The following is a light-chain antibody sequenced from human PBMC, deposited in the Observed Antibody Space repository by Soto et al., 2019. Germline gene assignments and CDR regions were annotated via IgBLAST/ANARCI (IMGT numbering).Light chain of an antibody. Sequence: ESVLTQSPGTLSLSPGERATLSCRGSQNIKSNYLAWYRQNPGQAPRLLIYGASNRAAGVPDRFSGSGSGTDVTLTITRLEPEDFAVYYCQQYGTSLRGTFGQGTKVEIK. V-gene: IGKV3-20*01. J-gene: IGKJ1*01. CDR2: GAS. CDR1: QNIKSNY. CDR3: QQYGTSLRGT.